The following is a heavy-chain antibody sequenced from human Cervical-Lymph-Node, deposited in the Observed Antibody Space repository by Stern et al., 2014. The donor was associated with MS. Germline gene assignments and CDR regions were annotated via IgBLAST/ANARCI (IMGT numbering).Heavy chain of an antibody. J-gene: IGHJ4*02. Sequence: EVQLVESGGGLVQPGRSLRLSCAASGFTFDDYAMHWVRQRPGKGLGWVSGVSWTSGYIHYADSVKGRFTISRDNAKNSLYLQMNVLTAEDTALYYCAKDMSETGYSYGPFDSWGQGTLVTVSS. CDR3: AKDMSETGYSYGPFDS. CDR2: VSWTSGYI. CDR1: GFTFDDYA. V-gene: IGHV3-9*01. D-gene: IGHD1-1*01.